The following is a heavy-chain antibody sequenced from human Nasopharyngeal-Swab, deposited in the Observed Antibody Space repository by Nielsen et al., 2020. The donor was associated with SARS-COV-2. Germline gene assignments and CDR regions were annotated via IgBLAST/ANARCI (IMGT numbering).Heavy chain of an antibody. V-gene: IGHV1-69*06. CDR2: IIPIFGTA. J-gene: IGHJ6*03. Sequence: WVRQAPGQGLEWMGGIIPIFGTATYAQKFQGRVTITADKSTSTAYMELSSLRSEDTAVYYCARDRAYSGSYMDVWGKGTTLTVSS. D-gene: IGHD5-12*01. CDR3: ARDRAYSGSYMDV.